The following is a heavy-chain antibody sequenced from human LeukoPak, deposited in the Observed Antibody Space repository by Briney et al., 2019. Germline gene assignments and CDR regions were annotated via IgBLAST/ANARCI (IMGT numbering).Heavy chain of an antibody. V-gene: IGHV4-39*01. CDR2: IFYNGST. Sequence: SETLSLTCTVSGASVSSSSYYWEWIRQPPGKGLEWVGSIFYNGSTSYNPSLKSRVTMSVDTSKNQFSLRLSSVTATDTAVYYCATRRSGSHPYYWGQGTLVTVSS. CDR3: ATRRSGSHPYY. D-gene: IGHD1-26*01. J-gene: IGHJ4*02. CDR1: GASVSSSSYY.